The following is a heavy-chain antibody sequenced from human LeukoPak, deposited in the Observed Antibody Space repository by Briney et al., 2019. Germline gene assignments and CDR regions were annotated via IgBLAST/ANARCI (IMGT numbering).Heavy chain of an antibody. CDR3: AELGITMIGGV. CDR1: GFTFSNAW. V-gene: IGHV3-11*04. Sequence: PGGSLRLSCAASGFTFSNAWMSWVRQAPGKGLEWVSYISSVGSTIYYADSVKGRFTISRDNAKNSLYLQMNSLRAEDTAVYYCAELGITMIGGVWGKGTTVTISS. D-gene: IGHD3-10*02. CDR2: ISSVGSTI. J-gene: IGHJ6*04.